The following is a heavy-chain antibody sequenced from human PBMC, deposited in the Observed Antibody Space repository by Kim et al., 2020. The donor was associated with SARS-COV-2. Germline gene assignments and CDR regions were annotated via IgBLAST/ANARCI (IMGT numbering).Heavy chain of an antibody. D-gene: IGHD6-19*01. J-gene: IGHJ4*02. CDR3: AKDHPSNGWPTFDS. CDR2: VNHGGNA. CDR1: GFTFSSRA. V-gene: IGHV3-23*01. Sequence: GGSLRLSCVASGFTFSSRAMSWVRQPPGKGLEWIASVNHGGNAYYANSVKGRFTVSRDNTMDTLHLQMSSLTAEDTALYYCAKDHPSNGWPTFDSWGQGTLVAVSS.